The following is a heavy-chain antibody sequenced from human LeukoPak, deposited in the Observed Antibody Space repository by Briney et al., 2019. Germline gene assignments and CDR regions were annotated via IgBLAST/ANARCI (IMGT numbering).Heavy chain of an antibody. CDR1: GFTFSSYA. J-gene: IGHJ3*02. CDR2: ISSNGGST. CDR3: ARVHGEWPRGGAFDI. Sequence: GGSLRLSCAASGFTFSSYAMHWVRQAPGKGLEYVSAISSNGGSTYYANSVKGRFTISRDNSKNTLYLQMGSLRAEDMAVYYCARVHGEWPRGGAFDIWGHGTMVTVSS. D-gene: IGHD3-10*01. V-gene: IGHV3-64*01.